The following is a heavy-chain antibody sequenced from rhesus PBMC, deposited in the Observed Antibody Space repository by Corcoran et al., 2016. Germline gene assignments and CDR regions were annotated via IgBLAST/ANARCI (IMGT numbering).Heavy chain of an antibody. CDR2: SYGSSGST. CDR3: ARERNTGGLDS. CDR1: GYSISSGYD. Sequence: QVQLQESGPGVVKPSETLSLTCAVSGYSISSGYDWSWIRQPPGKGLEWIGYSYGSSGSTYYNPSLKSRVTISTDTSKNQFSLKLSSVTAADTAVYYCARERNTGGLDSWGQGVVVTVSS. D-gene: IGHD4-23*01. J-gene: IGHJ6*01. V-gene: IGHV4S7*01.